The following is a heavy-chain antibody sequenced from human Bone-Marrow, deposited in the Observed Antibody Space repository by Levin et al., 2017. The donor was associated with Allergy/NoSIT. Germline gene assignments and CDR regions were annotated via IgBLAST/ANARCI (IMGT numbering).Heavy chain of an antibody. CDR3: AKEMVPYCSTTACYMPDY. J-gene: IGHJ4*02. D-gene: IGHD2-2*02. CDR2: ISGSGGTT. Sequence: GASVKVSCAASGFTFSSYAMSWVRQAPGKGLEWVSAISGSGGTTYYADSVKGRFTISRDNSKNTLYLQMNSLRAEDTAVFYCAKEMVPYCSTTACYMPDYWGQGTLVTVSS. V-gene: IGHV3-23*01. CDR1: GFTFSSYA.